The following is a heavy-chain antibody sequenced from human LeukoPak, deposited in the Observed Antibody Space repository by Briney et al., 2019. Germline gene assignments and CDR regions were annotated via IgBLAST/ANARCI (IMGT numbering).Heavy chain of an antibody. D-gene: IGHD5-24*01. Sequence: ASVKVSCKASGYTFTGYYMHWVRQAPGQGLEWMGWINPNSGGTNYAQEFRGRATMTRDTSISTAYMELSSLRSDDTAVYYCASVEMATINWWGQGTLVTVSS. V-gene: IGHV1-2*02. CDR2: INPNSGGT. CDR3: ASVEMATINW. J-gene: IGHJ4*02. CDR1: GYTFTGYY.